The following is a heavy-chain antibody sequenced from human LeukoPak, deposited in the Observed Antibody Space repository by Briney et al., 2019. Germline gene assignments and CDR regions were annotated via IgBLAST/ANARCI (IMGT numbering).Heavy chain of an antibody. J-gene: IGHJ6*02. CDR2: VSPNRGGT. Sequence: ASVKVSCKASGYTFTAYYIHWVRQAPGQGLEWMGRVSPNRGGTTYAQKFQGRVTMTRDTSIIAAYMELSRLRSDDTAVYYCAYQDVWGQGTTVTVS. CDR1: GYTFTAYY. D-gene: IGHD2-2*01. V-gene: IGHV1-2*06. CDR3: AYQDV.